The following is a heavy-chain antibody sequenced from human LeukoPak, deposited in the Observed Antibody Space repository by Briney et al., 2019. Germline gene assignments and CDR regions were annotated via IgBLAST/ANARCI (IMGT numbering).Heavy chain of an antibody. J-gene: IGHJ3*02. CDR1: GGSISSSSYY. Sequence: PSETLSLTCTVSGGSISSSSYYWSWIRQPAGKGLEWIGRIYTSGSTNYNPSLKSRVTMSVDTSKNQFSLKLSSVTAADTAVYYCARWELRAFDIWGQGTMVTVSS. V-gene: IGHV4-61*02. CDR2: IYTSGST. CDR3: ARWELRAFDI. D-gene: IGHD1-26*01.